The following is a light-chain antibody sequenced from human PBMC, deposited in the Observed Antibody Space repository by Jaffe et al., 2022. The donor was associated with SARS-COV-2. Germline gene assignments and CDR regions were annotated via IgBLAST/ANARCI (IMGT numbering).Light chain of an antibody. J-gene: IGKJ2*01. Sequence: DVQMTQSPSSLSASVGDRVTITCRASQNIGKFLNWYHQKPGKAPNLLIYAASTLQSGVPSRFSGIGSGTDFSLTISSLQPEDFATYYCQQTYSTPYIFGQGTKLEI. CDR2: AAS. CDR3: QQTYSTPYI. CDR1: QNIGKF. V-gene: IGKV1-39*01.